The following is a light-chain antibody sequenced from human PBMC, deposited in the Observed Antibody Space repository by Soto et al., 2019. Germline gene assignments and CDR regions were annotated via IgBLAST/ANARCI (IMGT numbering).Light chain of an antibody. J-gene: IGKJ1*01. CDR3: QQYNNWKT. V-gene: IGKV3-15*01. CDR1: QSVSSD. Sequence: EIVKTQSPATLSVSPGERATLSCRASQSVSSDLAWYQQKPGQPPRLLIHDASTRATGVPARFTGSGSGTDFTLTISSLQSEDFAVYYCQQYNNWKTFGQGTKVEIK. CDR2: DAS.